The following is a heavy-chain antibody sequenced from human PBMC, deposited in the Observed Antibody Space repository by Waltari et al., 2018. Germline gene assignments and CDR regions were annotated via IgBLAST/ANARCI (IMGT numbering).Heavy chain of an antibody. J-gene: IGHJ4*02. Sequence: QVQLVQSGAEVKKPGASVKVSCKASGYTFTSYDINWVRQATGQGLEWMGWRHTMSGKTGYAQKFDGRVTRTRNTSRSTADMELSSLRSEDTAVYYCARGKRYCSSTSCARGVYYFDYWGQGTLVTVSS. CDR1: GYTFTSYD. V-gene: IGHV1-8*01. CDR3: ARGKRYCSSTSCARGVYYFDY. D-gene: IGHD2-2*01. CDR2: RHTMSGKT.